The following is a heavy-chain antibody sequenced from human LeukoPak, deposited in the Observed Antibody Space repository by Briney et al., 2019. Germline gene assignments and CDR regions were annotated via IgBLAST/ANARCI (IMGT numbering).Heavy chain of an antibody. D-gene: IGHD5-18*01. CDR1: GYTFTSYY. CDR3: ASRGLYSYGTYGTDV. V-gene: IGHV1-46*01. J-gene: IGHJ6*02. CDR2: INPSGGST. Sequence: ASVKVSCKASGYTFTSYYMHWVRQAPGQGLEWMGIINPSGGSTSYAQKFQGRVTMTRDTSTSTVYMELSSLRSEDTAVYYCASRGLYSYGTYGTDVWGQGTTVTVSS.